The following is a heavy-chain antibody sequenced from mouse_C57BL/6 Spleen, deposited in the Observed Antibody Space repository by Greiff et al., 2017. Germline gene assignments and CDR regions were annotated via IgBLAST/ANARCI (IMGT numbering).Heavy chain of an antibody. V-gene: IGHV1-80*01. CDR3: ARSSSSYAMDY. D-gene: IGHD2-10*02. Sequence: VQLQQSGASVKISCKASGYAFSSYWMNWVKQRPGKGLEWIGQIYPGDGDTNYNGKFKGKATLTADKSSSTAYMQLSSLTSEDSAVYFCARSSSSYAMDYGSQGTSVTVSS. CDR1: GYAFSSYW. J-gene: IGHJ4*01. CDR2: IYPGDGDT.